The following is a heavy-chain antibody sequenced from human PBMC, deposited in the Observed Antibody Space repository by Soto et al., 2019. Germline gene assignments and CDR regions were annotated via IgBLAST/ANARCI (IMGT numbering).Heavy chain of an antibody. V-gene: IGHV1-69*13. Sequence: SVKVSCKASGGGNLRDYRTTWVRRAPGQGLEWMGGIIPKLGSANYAQKFQGRVTITADESTNTVYMELRSLRSDDTAVFYCARLSHSGDWPHFDYWGQGTLVTVSS. CDR3: ARLSHSGDWPHFDY. J-gene: IGHJ4*02. CDR2: IIPKLGSA. CDR1: GGGNLRDYR. D-gene: IGHD2-21*02.